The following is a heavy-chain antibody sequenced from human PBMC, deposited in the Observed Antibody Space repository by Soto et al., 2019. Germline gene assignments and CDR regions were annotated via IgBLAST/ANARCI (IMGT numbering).Heavy chain of an antibody. Sequence: QVHLVQSGAEVKKPGASVKVSCKASGYTFTNYYIHWVRQAPGQGLEWLGIIRPSGGRTEYAQRFQGRVTMTRDTSTSTVYMELTSLPSEDMAVYYCAREPNESYYFDYWGQGTLVTVSS. CDR1: GYTFTNYY. V-gene: IGHV1-46*01. D-gene: IGHD5-18*01. CDR2: IRPSGGRT. J-gene: IGHJ4*02. CDR3: AREPNESYYFDY.